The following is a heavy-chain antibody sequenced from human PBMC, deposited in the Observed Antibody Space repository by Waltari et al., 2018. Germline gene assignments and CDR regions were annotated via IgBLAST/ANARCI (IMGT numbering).Heavy chain of an antibody. D-gene: IGHD3-3*01. Sequence: QVQLQESGPGLVKPSETLSLTCTVSGGSISSYYWSWIRQPPGKGLEWIGYIYYSGSTNYNPSLKSRVTISVDTSKNQFSLKLSSVTAADTAVYYCVGTQTLENTIHWGQGTLVTVSS. J-gene: IGHJ4*02. CDR1: GGSISSYY. CDR2: IYYSGST. V-gene: IGHV4-59*01. CDR3: VGTQTLENTIH.